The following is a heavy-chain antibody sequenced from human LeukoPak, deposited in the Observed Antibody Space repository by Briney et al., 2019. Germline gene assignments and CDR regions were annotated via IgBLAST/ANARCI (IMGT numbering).Heavy chain of an antibody. CDR2: ISYDGSNK. CDR1: GFTFSSYG. J-gene: IGHJ4*02. CDR3: AKERSGYSGYDLSLDY. V-gene: IGHV3-30*18. D-gene: IGHD5-12*01. Sequence: PGRSLRLSCAASGFTFSSYGMHWVRQAPGKGLEWVAVISYDGSNKYYADSVKGRFTISRDNSKNTLYLQMNSLRAEDTAAYYCAKERSGYSGYDLSLDYWGQGTLVTVSS.